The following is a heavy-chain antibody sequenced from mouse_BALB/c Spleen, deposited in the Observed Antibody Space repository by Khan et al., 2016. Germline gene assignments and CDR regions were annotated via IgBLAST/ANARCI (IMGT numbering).Heavy chain of an antibody. CDR1: GYSITSGYY. D-gene: IGHD1-1*01. J-gene: IGHJ2*01. V-gene: IGHV3-6*02. Sequence: VQLKESGPGLVKPSQSLSLTCSVTGYSITSGYYWNWIRQFPGNKLEWMGYISYDGSNNYNPSLKNRISITRDTSKNQFFLKLNSVTTEDTATXYCARDGSSYYFDYWGQGTTLTVSS. CDR2: ISYDGSN. CDR3: ARDGSSYYFDY.